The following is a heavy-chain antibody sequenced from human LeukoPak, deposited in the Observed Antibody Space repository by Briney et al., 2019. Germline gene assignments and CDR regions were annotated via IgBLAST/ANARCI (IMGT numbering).Heavy chain of an antibody. J-gene: IGHJ4*02. V-gene: IGHV4-59*01. CDR3: AGAPNQHYFDY. CDR1: SGSLTSYY. Sequence: PSETLSLTCTVSSGSLTSYYWSWIPQPPGKGLEYIGHIYYTGTTDYNTSLKSRVTMSVDTSKSQFSLRLIAVTASDTAVYFCAGAPNQHYFDYWGQGTLVAVSS. CDR2: IYYTGTT.